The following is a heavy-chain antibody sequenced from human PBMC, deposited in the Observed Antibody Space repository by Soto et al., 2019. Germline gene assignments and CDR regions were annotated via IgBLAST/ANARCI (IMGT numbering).Heavy chain of an antibody. CDR3: VKDRSSGYDAFDI. CDR2: ISWNSGSI. V-gene: IGHV3-9*01. J-gene: IGHJ3*02. Sequence: GGSLRLSCAASGFTFDDYAMHWVRQAPGKGLEWVSGISWNSGSIGYADSVKGRFTISRDNAKNSLYLQMNSLRAEDTALYYCVKDRSSGYDAFDIWGQGTMVTVSS. D-gene: IGHD3-22*01. CDR1: GFTFDDYA.